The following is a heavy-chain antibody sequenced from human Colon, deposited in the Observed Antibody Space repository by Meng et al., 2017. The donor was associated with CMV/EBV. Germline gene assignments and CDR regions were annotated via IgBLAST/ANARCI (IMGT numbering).Heavy chain of an antibody. CDR1: GGSISSSSYY. Sequence: SETLSLTCTVSGGSISSSSYYWGWIRQPPGKGLEWIGSIYYNGITKYNPSLKSRLTISVDMSENEFSLRLSSVTAADTAVYYCARQIWSGSLYNWFDPWGQGTLVTVSS. CDR2: IYYNGIT. CDR3: ARQIWSGSLYNWFDP. D-gene: IGHD3-3*01. J-gene: IGHJ5*02. V-gene: IGHV4-39*07.